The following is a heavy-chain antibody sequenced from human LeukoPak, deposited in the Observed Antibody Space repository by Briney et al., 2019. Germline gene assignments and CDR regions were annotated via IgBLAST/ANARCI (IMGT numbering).Heavy chain of an antibody. CDR3: ARSQIRITIFGVVTNRYFDY. D-gene: IGHD3-3*01. V-gene: IGHV4-38-2*02. CDR1: GYSISSGYY. J-gene: IGHJ4*02. CDR2: IYHSGST. Sequence: PSETLSLTCTVSGYSISSGYYWGWIRQPPGKGLEWIGSIYHSGSTYYNPSLKSRVTISVDTSKNQFSLKLSSVTAADTAVYYCARSQIRITIFGVVTNRYFDYWGQGTLVTVSS.